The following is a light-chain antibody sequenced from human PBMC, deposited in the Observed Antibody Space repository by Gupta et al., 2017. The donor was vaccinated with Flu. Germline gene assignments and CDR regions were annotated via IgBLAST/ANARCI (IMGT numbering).Light chain of an antibody. CDR3: QQYHNWPWT. CDR1: QSVSSN. Sequence: EIVMTQSPATLSVSPGERATLSCRASQSVSSNLAWYQQKPGQAPRFLIYGASTRATGVPARFSSSGSGTEFTLTISSLQSEDLAVYYCQQYHNWPWTFGKGTKVEIK. J-gene: IGKJ1*01. V-gene: IGKV3-15*01. CDR2: GAS.